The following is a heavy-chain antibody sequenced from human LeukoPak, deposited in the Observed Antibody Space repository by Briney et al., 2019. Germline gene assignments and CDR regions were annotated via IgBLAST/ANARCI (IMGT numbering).Heavy chain of an antibody. V-gene: IGHV4-61*02. CDR3: ARVYRRDGLNFDGFDI. CDR2: VYSSGSA. Sequence: SETLPLTCAVSSGSINSDGYYWSWIRQPAGKGLEWIGRVYSSGSANYSPSLKSRVIISIDTSKNQFSLRLSSVTAADTAVYYCARVYRRDGLNFDGFDIWGQGTMVTVS. D-gene: IGHD5-24*01. CDR1: SGSINSDGYY. J-gene: IGHJ3*02.